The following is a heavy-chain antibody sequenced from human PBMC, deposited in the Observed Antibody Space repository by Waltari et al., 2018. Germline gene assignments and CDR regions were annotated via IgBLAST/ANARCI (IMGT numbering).Heavy chain of an antibody. J-gene: IGHJ4*02. CDR3: ARADYYDSSGLDH. D-gene: IGHD3-22*01. CDR1: GGSFTDYT. CDR2: VGPLVDIA. Sequence: QVQLVQSGAEVKKPGSSVKVSCKTSGGSFTDYTFNWVRQAPGQGLEWMGRVGPLVDIADYTQEFQGRATFTADTSTRTAYMTLRNLRSEDTAVYYCARADYYDSSGLDHWGPGTLVTVSS. V-gene: IGHV1-69*02.